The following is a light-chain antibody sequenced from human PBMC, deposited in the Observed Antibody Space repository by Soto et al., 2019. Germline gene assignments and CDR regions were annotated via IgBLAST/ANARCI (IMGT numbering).Light chain of an antibody. V-gene: IGKV3-11*01. CDR3: QQCNSWPLT. CDR1: QSVNTY. J-gene: IGKJ4*01. CDR2: DAS. Sequence: IVLTQSPATLSLSQGASATLSCRASQSVNTYLGWYQQRPGQAPMLLIYDASNRATGIPARFSGSGSGTDFTLTISSLEPEDFAVYYCQQCNSWPLTFGGGTKVDIK.